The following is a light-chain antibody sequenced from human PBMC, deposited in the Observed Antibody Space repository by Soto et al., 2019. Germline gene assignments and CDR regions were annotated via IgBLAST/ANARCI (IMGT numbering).Light chain of an antibody. CDR3: QHYNNWPPYT. V-gene: IGKV3-15*01. CDR1: QRISSN. Sequence: EIVMTQSPATLSVSPGERATLSCRASQRISSNLAWYQHKTGQAPRLLIYAASTRATGIPAMFSGSESDTEFTLTISSLQSEDFAVYYCQHYNNWPPYTVGQGTRLEIK. CDR2: AAS. J-gene: IGKJ2*01.